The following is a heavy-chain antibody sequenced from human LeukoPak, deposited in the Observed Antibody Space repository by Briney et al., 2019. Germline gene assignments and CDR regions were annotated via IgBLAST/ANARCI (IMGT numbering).Heavy chain of an antibody. J-gene: IGHJ5*02. V-gene: IGHV4-31*03. CDR2: IYYSGST. Sequence: SETLSLTCTVSGGSIRGYYWSWIRQHPGKGLEWIGYIYYSGSTYYNPSLKSRVTISVDTSKNQFSLKLSSVTAADTAVYYCARGPTGGGWFDPWGQGTLVTVSS. CDR3: ARGPTGGGWFDP. CDR1: GGSIRGYY.